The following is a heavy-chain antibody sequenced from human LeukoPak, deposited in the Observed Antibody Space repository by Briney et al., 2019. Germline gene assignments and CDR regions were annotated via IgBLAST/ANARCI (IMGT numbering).Heavy chain of an antibody. CDR3: AKGGVVITTDSFHI. Sequence: GGSLRLSCTVSGFTFSYSAMSWVRQSSGKGLEWVSSISATGDSTYYADSVKGRVTISRDNSKNTLYLQMNSLRAEDTAVYYCAKGGVVITTDSFHIWGQGTMVTVSS. D-gene: IGHD3-22*01. J-gene: IGHJ3*02. CDR2: ISATGDST. V-gene: IGHV3-23*01. CDR1: GFTFSYSA.